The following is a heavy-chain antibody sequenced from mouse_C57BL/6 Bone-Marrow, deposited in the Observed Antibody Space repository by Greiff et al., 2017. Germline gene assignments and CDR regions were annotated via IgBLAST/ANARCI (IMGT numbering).Heavy chain of an antibody. D-gene: IGHD1-1*01. V-gene: IGHV1-7*01. J-gene: IGHJ4*01. CDR3: AKDYYGSSSYAMDY. CDR1: GYTFTSYW. Sequence: QVQLKESGAELAKPGASVKLSCKASGYTFTSYWMHWVKQRPGQGLEWIGYINPSSGYTKYNQKFKDKATLTADKSSSTAYMQLSSLTYEDSAVYYCAKDYYGSSSYAMDYWGQGTSVTVSS. CDR2: INPSSGYT.